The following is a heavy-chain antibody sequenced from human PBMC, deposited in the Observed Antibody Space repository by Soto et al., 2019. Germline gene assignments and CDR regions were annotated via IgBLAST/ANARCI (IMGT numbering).Heavy chain of an antibody. CDR3: ARARHSSGLYYFDY. V-gene: IGHV1-46*03. CDR1: GYTLTTYY. D-gene: IGHD6-19*01. Sequence: ASVKVSCKASGYTLTTYYMHWVRQAPGQGLEWMGIINPRVGSTTFAQRFQGRVTMTGDTSTSTVYMELSSLSSEDTAVYYCARARHSSGLYYFDYWGQGTLVTVSS. CDR2: INPRVGST. J-gene: IGHJ4*02.